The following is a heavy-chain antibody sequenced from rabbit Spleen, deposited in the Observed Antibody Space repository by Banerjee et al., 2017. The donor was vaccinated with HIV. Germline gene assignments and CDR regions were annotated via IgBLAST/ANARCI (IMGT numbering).Heavy chain of an antibody. J-gene: IGHJ6*01. Sequence: QEQLEESGGGLVKPEGSLTLTCKASGVSFNDKDVMCWVRQAPGKGLEWIGYIDPVFGITYYANWVNGRFSISRENAQNTVFLQMTSLTAADTATYFCARDAGSSFSSYGMDLWGPGTLVTVS. V-gene: IGHV1S47*01. CDR2: IDPVFGIT. D-gene: IGHD8-1*01. CDR3: ARDAGSSFSSYGMDL. CDR1: GVSFNDKD.